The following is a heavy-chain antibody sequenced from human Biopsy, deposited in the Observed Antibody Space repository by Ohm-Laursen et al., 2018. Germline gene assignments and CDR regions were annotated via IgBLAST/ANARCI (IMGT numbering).Heavy chain of an antibody. J-gene: IGHJ6*02. D-gene: IGHD6-25*01. CDR3: ARDGAAGYGLDV. CDR1: GFTFSSYG. CDR2: IWYDGSRQ. V-gene: IGHV3-33*01. Sequence: SLRLSCSASGFTFSSYGMHWVRQAPGKGLEWVAVIWYDGSRQYYADSVKGRFTISRDNSKKTLYLQMNSLRAEDTAVYYCARDGAAGYGLDVWGQGTTVTVSS.